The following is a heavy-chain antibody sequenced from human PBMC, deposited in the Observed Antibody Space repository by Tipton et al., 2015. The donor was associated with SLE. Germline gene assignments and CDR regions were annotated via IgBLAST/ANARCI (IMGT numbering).Heavy chain of an antibody. CDR2: ITSGGSTI. J-gene: IGHJ4*02. D-gene: IGHD1-26*01. Sequence: GSLRLSCVGSGFRFRDHYMNWIRQTPGKGLEWLSSITSGGSTIYYSDAVKGRFTISRDNGKSSMYLEMNSLGVADMGVYYCVAELLDPPPFDYWGQGTLVTVSS. V-gene: IGHV3-11*01. CDR1: GFRFRDHY. CDR3: VAELLDPPPFDY.